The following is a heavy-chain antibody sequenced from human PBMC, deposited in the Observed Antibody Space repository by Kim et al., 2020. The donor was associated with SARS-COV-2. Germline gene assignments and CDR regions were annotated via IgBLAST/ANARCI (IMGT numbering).Heavy chain of an antibody. D-gene: IGHD2-2*01. J-gene: IGHJ4*02. Sequence: GGSLRLSCAASGFIFSSYAMTWVRQAPMKGLEWVSTITDSGGTTYYADSVKGRFTISRDNSKNTLSLQMNSLRAEATAIYYCAQYLPGPTPAFDYWGQGTLVSVSP. CDR2: ITDSGGTT. CDR3: AQYLPGPTPAFDY. CDR1: GFIFSSYA. V-gene: IGHV3-23*01.